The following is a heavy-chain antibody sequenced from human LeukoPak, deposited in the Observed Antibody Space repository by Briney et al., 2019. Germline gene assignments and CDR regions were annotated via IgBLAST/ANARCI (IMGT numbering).Heavy chain of an antibody. Sequence: ASVKVSCKASGYTFTCYYMHWVRQAPGQGLEWMGWINPNSGGTNYAQKFQGRVTMTRDTSISTAYMELSRLRSDDTAVYYCARDEYSSWYEMYYFDYWGQGTLVTVSS. CDR3: ARDEYSSWYEMYYFDY. CDR1: GYTFTCYY. CDR2: INPNSGGT. J-gene: IGHJ4*02. V-gene: IGHV1-2*02. D-gene: IGHD6-13*01.